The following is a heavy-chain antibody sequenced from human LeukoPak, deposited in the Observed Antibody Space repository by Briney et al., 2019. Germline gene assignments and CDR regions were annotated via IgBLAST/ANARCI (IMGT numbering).Heavy chain of an antibody. CDR1: GGSISSSSYY. CDR3: ARLRVVPAERDY. CDR2: IYYSGST. V-gene: IGHV4-39*01. J-gene: IGHJ4*02. D-gene: IGHD2-2*01. Sequence: PSETLSLTCTVSGGSISSSSYYWGWIRQPPGKGLEWIGSIYYSGSTYYNPSLKSRVTISVDTSKNQFSLKLSSVTAADTAVYYCARLRVVPAERDYWGQGTLVTVSS.